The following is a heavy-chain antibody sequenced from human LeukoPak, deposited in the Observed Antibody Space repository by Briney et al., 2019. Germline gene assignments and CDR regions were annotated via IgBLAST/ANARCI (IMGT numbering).Heavy chain of an antibody. CDR1: GFTFSDYY. D-gene: IGHD2-15*01. Sequence: PGGSLRLSCAASGFTFSDYYMSWIRQAPGKGLEWVSYISSSGSTIYYADSVKGRFTISRDNSKNTLYIQMNSLRAEDTAVQRDYCSGGSCYGAIATFDYWGQGTLVTVSS. J-gene: IGHJ4*02. CDR2: ISSSGSTI. CDR3: YCSGGSCYGAIATFDY. V-gene: IGHV3-11*04.